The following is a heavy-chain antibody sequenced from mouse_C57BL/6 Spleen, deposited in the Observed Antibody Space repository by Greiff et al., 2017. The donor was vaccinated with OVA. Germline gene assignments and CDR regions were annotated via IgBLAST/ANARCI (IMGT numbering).Heavy chain of an antibody. CDR3: ASEGPTYFDV. Sequence: QVQLKQPGAELVKPGASVKLSCKASGYTFTSYWMHWVKQRPGRGLEWIGRIDPNSGGTKYNEKFKSKATLTVDKPSSTAYMQLSSLTSEDSAVDYCASEGPTYFDVWGTGTTVTVSS. CDR1: GYTFTSYW. V-gene: IGHV1-72*01. J-gene: IGHJ1*03. CDR2: IDPNSGGT.